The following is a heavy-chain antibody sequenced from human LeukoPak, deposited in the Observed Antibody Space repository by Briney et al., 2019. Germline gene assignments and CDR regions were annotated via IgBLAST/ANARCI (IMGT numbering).Heavy chain of an antibody. CDR1: GFTFSGSE. J-gene: IGHJ4*02. CDR3: ARGDDYGDNSFDY. Sequence: HSGGSLRLSCAASGFTFSGSEMNWVRQAPGKGLEWVSYISTTGSTIYYADSVKGRFTISRDNAKNALYLQMSSLRAEDTALYYCARGDDYGDNSFDYWGQGTLVTVSS. V-gene: IGHV3-48*03. CDR2: ISTTGSTI. D-gene: IGHD4-17*01.